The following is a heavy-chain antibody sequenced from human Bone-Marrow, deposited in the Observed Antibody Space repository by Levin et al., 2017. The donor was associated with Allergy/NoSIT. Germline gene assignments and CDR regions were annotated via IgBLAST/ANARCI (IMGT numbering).Heavy chain of an antibody. Sequence: SETLSLTCTVSGGSISSSTWWSWVRQPPGKGLEWIGEIYHGGRTNYNPSLRSRVTMSVDKSQNQSSLNLNSVTAADTAVYYCARDPLDYGTNSGNYWGQGTLVTVSS. CDR1: GGSISSSTW. CDR2: IYHGGRT. D-gene: IGHD4-17*01. CDR3: ARDPLDYGTNSGNY. V-gene: IGHV4-4*02. J-gene: IGHJ4*02.